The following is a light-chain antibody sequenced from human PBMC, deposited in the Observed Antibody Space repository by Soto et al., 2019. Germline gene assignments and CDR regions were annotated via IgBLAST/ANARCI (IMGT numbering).Light chain of an antibody. V-gene: IGLV1-44*01. CDR1: SSNIGSNH. J-gene: IGLJ2*01. CDR2: RSD. CDR3: AAWDDSRYGVV. Sequence: QLVLTQSPSASGTPGQRVIIACSGSSSNIGSNHVNWYRHLPGAAPKLLIFRSDQRPSGVPDRFSGSKSGTTASLAISGLQSGDEADYYCAAWDDSRYGVVFGGGTKVT.